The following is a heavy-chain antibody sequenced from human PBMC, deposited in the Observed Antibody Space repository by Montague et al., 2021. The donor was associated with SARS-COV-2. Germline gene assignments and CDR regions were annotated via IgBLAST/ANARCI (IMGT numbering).Heavy chain of an antibody. D-gene: IGHD3-3*01. Sequence: SLSLSCAASGFTFSSYEMNWVRQAPGKGLEWVSYISSSGSTIYYADSVKGRFTISRDNAKNSLYLQMNSLRAVDTAVYYCARAEMYYDFWSGYPWTFYYFDYWGQGTLVTVSS. CDR1: GFTFSSYE. CDR2: ISSSGSTI. J-gene: IGHJ4*02. V-gene: IGHV3-48*03. CDR3: ARAEMYYDFWSGYPWTFYYFDY.